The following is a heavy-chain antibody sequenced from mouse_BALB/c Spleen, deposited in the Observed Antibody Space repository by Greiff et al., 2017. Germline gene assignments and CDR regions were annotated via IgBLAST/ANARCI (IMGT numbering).Heavy chain of an antibody. CDR1: GYTFTSYW. CDR2: INPSNGRT. CDR3: ARRDYGWFAY. Sequence: QVQLQQPGAELVKPGASVKLSCKASGYTFTSYWMHWVKQRPGQGLEWIGEINPSNGRTNYNEKFKSKATLTVDKSSSTAYMQLSSLTSEDSAVYYCARRDYGWFAYWGQGTLVTVSA. D-gene: IGHD1-1*01. J-gene: IGHJ3*01. V-gene: IGHV1S81*02.